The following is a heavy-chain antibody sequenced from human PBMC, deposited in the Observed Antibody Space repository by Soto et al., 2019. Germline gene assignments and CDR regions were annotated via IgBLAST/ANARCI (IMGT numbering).Heavy chain of an antibody. Sequence: GGSLRLSCAASGFTFMRYAMSWVRLAPGRGLEWVSSISGSGTGTWHADSVRGRFTISRDNSRNTLYLQMNSLRADDMAVYYCATYNDGNSSPPSDYWRPGTLLTVST. D-gene: IGHD1-20*01. CDR2: ISGSGTGT. V-gene: IGHV3-23*01. CDR3: ATYNDGNSSPPSDY. J-gene: IGHJ4*02. CDR1: GFTFMRYA.